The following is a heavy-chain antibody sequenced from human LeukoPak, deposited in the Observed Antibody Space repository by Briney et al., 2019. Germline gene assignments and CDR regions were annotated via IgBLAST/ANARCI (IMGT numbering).Heavy chain of an antibody. V-gene: IGHV1-69*13. Sequence: GASVKVSCKASGGTFSRFTISWVRQAPGQGFEWMGGITPIIGTANFAQKFQGRVSITADGSTSTAFMELSGLRSEDTAVYYCAREWGLESSGYYYAYWGQGALVTVSS. CDR2: ITPIIGTA. J-gene: IGHJ4*02. D-gene: IGHD3-22*01. CDR1: GGTFSRFT. CDR3: AREWGLESSGYYYAY.